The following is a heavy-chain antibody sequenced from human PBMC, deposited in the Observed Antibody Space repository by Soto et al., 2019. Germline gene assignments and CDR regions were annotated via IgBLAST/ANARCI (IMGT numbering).Heavy chain of an antibody. V-gene: IGHV3-74*01. CDR2: IDEYGSTI. CDR1: GFTFSSYW. J-gene: IGHJ4*02. D-gene: IGHD3-10*01. Sequence: VGSLRLSCAASGFTFSSYWMHWVRQVPGKGLLWVSRIDEYGSTINYADSVKGRFTISRDNARNTLYLEMNSLRAEDTALYYCTRDIGGKGAYWGPGTLVTVSS. CDR3: TRDIGGKGAY.